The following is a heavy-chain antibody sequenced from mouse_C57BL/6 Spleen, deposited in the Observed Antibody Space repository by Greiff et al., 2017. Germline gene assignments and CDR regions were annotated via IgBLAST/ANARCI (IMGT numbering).Heavy chain of an antibody. Sequence: EVQVVESGGGLVKPGGSLKLSCAASGFTFSSYAMSWVRQTPEKRLEWVATISDGGSYTYYPDNVKGRFTISRDNAKNNLYLQMSHLKSEDTAMYYCSRSYYGSNYGYFDVWGKGTTVTVSS. CDR1: GFTFSSYA. V-gene: IGHV5-4*01. D-gene: IGHD1-1*01. CDR3: SRSYYGSNYGYFDV. J-gene: IGHJ1*03. CDR2: ISDGGSYT.